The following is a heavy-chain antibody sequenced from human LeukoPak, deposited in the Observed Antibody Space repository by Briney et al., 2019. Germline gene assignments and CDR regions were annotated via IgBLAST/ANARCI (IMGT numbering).Heavy chain of an antibody. CDR2: ISAYNGNT. CDR1: GYTFTSYG. J-gene: IGHJ4*02. Sequence: ASVKVSCKASGYTFTSYGISWVRQAPGQGLEWMGWISAYNGNTNYAQKLQGRVTMTTDTSTSTAYMELRSLRSEDTAVYYCARGVIMGYCSSTSCSTAPDYWGQGTLVTVSS. D-gene: IGHD2-2*02. V-gene: IGHV1-18*01. CDR3: ARGVIMGYCSSTSCSTAPDY.